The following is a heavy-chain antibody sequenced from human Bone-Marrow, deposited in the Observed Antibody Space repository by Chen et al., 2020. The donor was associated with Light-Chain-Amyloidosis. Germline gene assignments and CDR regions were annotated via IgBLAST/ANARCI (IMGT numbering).Heavy chain of an antibody. J-gene: IGHJ4*02. CDR2: IYTDGSV. V-gene: IGHV4-4*07. Sequence: QLQLQESGPGLVKPSETLSLTCTVSGGFMSNYYWSWIRQPAGEGLEWIGRIYTDGSVNYNPSNASLMTRITMSIDTSKRQFSLKLSSMTAADTAIYYCTRDAITSGGVVVPDSWGQGTLVTVSS. CDR3: TRDAITSGGVVVPDS. CDR1: GGFMSNYY. D-gene: IGHD3-16*02.